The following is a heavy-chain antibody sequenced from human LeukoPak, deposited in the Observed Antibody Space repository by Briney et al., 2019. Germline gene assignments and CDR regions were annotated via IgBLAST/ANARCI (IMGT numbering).Heavy chain of an antibody. J-gene: IGHJ4*02. Sequence: ASVKVSCKASGYTFTGYYMHWVRQAPGQGLEWMGWINPNSGGTNYAQKFQGRVTMTRDTSISTAYMGLSRLRSDDTAVYYCARESIMEQWLVPGFDYWGQGTLVTVSS. D-gene: IGHD6-19*01. V-gene: IGHV1-2*02. CDR1: GYTFTGYY. CDR2: INPNSGGT. CDR3: ARESIMEQWLVPGFDY.